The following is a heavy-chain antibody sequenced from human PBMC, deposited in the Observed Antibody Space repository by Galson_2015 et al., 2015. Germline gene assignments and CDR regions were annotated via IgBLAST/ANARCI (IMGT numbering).Heavy chain of an antibody. CDR1: GGSLSDYY. Sequence: SESLSLTCAVYGGSLSDYYWSWIRQTPGKGLEWLGEINHSGGTDYNPSLKSRVTISVDTSKNQFSLRLSSVTAADTAVYYCAKELGYCSGASCYGGTFDYWGQGTLVTVSS. V-gene: IGHV4-34*01. J-gene: IGHJ4*02. CDR3: AKELGYCSGASCYGGTFDY. CDR2: INHSGGT. D-gene: IGHD2-2*01.